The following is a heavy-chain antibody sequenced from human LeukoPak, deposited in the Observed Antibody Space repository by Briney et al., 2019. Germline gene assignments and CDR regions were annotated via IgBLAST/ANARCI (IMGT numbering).Heavy chain of an antibody. V-gene: IGHV3-66*02. CDR2: IYSGGST. Sequence: GGSLRLSCAASGFTVSSNYMSWVRQAPGKGLGWVSVIYSGGSTYYADSVKGRFTISRGNSKNTLYLQMNSLRAEDTAVYYCARDTTVTYGSGSYYYFDYWGQGTLVTVSS. CDR3: ARDTTVTYGSGSYYYFDY. CDR1: GFTVSSNY. D-gene: IGHD3-10*01. J-gene: IGHJ4*02.